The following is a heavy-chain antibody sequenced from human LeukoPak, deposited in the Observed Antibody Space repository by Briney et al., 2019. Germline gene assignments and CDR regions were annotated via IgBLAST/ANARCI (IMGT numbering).Heavy chain of an antibody. D-gene: IGHD4-17*01. CDR2: ISYDGSNK. CDR1: GFTFSSYA. J-gene: IGHJ3*02. V-gene: IGHV3-30-3*01. CDR3: ARADYGDYVSGAFDI. Sequence: GGSLRLSCAASGFTFSSYAMHWVRQAPGKGLEWVAVISYDGSNKYYADSVKGRFTISRDNSKNTLYLQMNSLRAEDTAVYYCARADYGDYVSGAFDIRGQGTMVTVSS.